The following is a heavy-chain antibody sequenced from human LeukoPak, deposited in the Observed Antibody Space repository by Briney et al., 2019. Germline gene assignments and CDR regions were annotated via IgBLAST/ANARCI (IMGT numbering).Heavy chain of an antibody. D-gene: IGHD5-24*01. V-gene: IGHV3-7*01. CDR3: ATWNGYNYGGFDY. CDR1: GLTFSGFW. CDR2: IKQDGSEK. J-gene: IGHJ4*02. Sequence: PGGSLRLSCAASGLTFSGFWMSWVRQAPGKGLEWVANIKQDGSEKYYVDSVKGRFTISRDNAKNLLYLQMNSLRAEDTAVYYCATWNGYNYGGFDYWGQGTLVTVSS.